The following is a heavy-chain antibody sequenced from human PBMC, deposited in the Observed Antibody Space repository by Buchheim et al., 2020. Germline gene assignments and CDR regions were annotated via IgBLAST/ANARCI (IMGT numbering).Heavy chain of an antibody. J-gene: IGHJ5*02. Sequence: QVQLVESGGGVVRPGTSLRISCAASGFTFRSYGVHWVRRAPGKGLEWVALIWHDGSRKYYADSVKGRFTISRDNSKNTLYLQMNSLRAEDTAVYYCAKDPQLERRVDWFDPWGQGTL. CDR3: AKDPQLERRVDWFDP. D-gene: IGHD1-1*01. V-gene: IGHV3-33*06. CDR1: GFTFRSYG. CDR2: IWHDGSRK.